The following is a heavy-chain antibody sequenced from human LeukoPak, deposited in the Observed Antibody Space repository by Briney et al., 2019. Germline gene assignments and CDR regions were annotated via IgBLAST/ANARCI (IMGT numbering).Heavy chain of an antibody. CDR1: GFIFSNYW. Sequence: GGSLRLSCEATGFIFSNYWMAWVRQAPGKGLEWVSAISGSGGSTYYADSVKGRFTISRDNSKNTLYLQMNSLRAEDTAVYYCAKSRGWSGYYAFDIWGQGTMVTVSS. CDR2: ISGSGGST. J-gene: IGHJ3*02. V-gene: IGHV3-23*01. CDR3: AKSRGWSGYYAFDI. D-gene: IGHD3-3*01.